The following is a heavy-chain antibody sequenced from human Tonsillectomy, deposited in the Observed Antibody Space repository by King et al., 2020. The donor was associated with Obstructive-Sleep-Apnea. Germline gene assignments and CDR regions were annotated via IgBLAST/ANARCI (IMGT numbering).Heavy chain of an antibody. CDR2: IYYSGSA. D-gene: IGHD3/OR15-3a*01. V-gene: IGHV4-31*03. Sequence: QLQESGPGLVKPSQTLSLTCTVSGGSISSGGYYWSWIRQNPGKGLEWIGYIYYSGSAYYNPSLHSRVTISLDTSKNQFSLKLSSVTAADTAVYYCARDPPAVDYAFDIWGQGTMVTVSS. CDR1: GGSISSGGYY. J-gene: IGHJ3*02. CDR3: ARDPPAVDYAFDI.